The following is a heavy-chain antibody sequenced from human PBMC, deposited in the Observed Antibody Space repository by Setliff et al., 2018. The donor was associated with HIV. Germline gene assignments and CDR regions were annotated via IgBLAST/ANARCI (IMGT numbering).Heavy chain of an antibody. CDR2: IRNKFNSLAT. D-gene: IGHD5-12*01. J-gene: IGHJ5*02. V-gene: IGHV3-73*01. CDR1: GFAFVGVE. Sequence: PSETLSLTCTVSGFAFVGVEIHWVRQASGKGLEWVGRIRNKFNSLATQYGKSVKGRFTISRDDSKNTAYLQMTSLKNDDTAVYFCATNVLVAGSSLDTWGQGSLVTVSS. CDR3: ATNVLVAGSSLDT.